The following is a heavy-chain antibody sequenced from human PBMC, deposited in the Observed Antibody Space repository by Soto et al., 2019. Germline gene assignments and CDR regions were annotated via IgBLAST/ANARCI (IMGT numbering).Heavy chain of an antibody. CDR3: ARLWFGELLSFDP. D-gene: IGHD3-10*01. CDR2: IYYSGST. V-gene: IGHV4-39*01. Sequence: SETLSLTCTVSGGSISSSSYYWGWIRQPPGKGLEWIGSIYYSGSTYYNPSLKSRVTISVDTSKNQFSLKLSSVTAADTAVYYCARLWFGELLSFDPWGQGTLVTVSS. CDR1: GGSISSSSYY. J-gene: IGHJ5*02.